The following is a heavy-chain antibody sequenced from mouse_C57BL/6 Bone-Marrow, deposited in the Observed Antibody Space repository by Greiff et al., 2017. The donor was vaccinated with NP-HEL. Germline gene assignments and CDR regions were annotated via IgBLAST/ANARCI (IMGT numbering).Heavy chain of an antibody. CDR3: ASPYLLPFAY. Sequence: QVTLKVSGAELMKPGASVKLSCKATGYTFTGYWIEWVKQRPGHGLEWIGEILPGSGSTNYNEKFKGKAKFTADTSANTAYMQLSSLTTEDSAIYYCASPYLLPFAYWGQGTLVTVSA. CDR1: GYTFTGYW. CDR2: ILPGSGST. V-gene: IGHV1-9*01. D-gene: IGHD1-1*01. J-gene: IGHJ3*01.